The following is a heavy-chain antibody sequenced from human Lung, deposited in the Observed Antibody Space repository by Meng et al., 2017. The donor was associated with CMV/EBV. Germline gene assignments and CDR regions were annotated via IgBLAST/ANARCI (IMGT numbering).Heavy chain of an antibody. V-gene: IGHV5-51*01. Sequence: SGYTFTTYWIGWVRQMPGKGPEWMGIIYPGDSDTRYSPSFQGQVTISADKSISTAYLQWSSLKASDTAMYYCARSTAVAGPRGFFDYWGQGTLVTVSS. J-gene: IGHJ4*02. D-gene: IGHD6-19*01. CDR3: ARSTAVAGPRGFFDY. CDR1: GYTFTTYW. CDR2: IYPGDSDT.